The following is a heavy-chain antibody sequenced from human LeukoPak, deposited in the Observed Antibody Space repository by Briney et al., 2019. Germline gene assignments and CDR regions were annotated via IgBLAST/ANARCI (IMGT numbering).Heavy chain of an antibody. CDR1: GFTFDDYG. CDR3: ARAVAAADQYYFDY. V-gene: IGHV3-20*04. D-gene: IGHD6-13*01. Sequence: GGSLRLPCAASGFTFDDYGMSWVRQAPGKGLEWVSGINWNGGSTGYADSVKGRLTISRDNAKNSLYLQMNSLRAEDTALYYCARAVAAADQYYFDYWGQGTLVTVSS. J-gene: IGHJ4*02. CDR2: INWNGGST.